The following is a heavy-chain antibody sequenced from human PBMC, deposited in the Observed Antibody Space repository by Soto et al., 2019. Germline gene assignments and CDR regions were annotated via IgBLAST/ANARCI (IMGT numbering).Heavy chain of an antibody. CDR3: AIDPADDSSA. CDR2: ISSSSSTI. Sequence: EVQLVESGGGLVQPGGSLRLSCAASGFTFSSYSMNWVRQAPGKGLEWVSYISSSSSTINYAESVKGRFTISRDTAKNSLYLQMNRLRAEDTAVYYCAIDPADDSSAWGQGTLVTVSS. CDR1: GFTFSSYS. J-gene: IGHJ4*02. V-gene: IGHV3-48*01. D-gene: IGHD3-22*01.